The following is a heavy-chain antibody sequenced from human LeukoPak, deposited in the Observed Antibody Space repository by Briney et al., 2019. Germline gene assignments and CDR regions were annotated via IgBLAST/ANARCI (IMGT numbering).Heavy chain of an antibody. CDR3: AKARGSSSGFSNNWFDP. CDR1: GFTFSGYA. J-gene: IGHJ5*02. CDR2: ISGSGGST. V-gene: IGHV3-23*01. Sequence: GGSLRLSCAASGFTFSGYAMSWVRQAPGKGLEWVSAISGSGGSTYYADSVKGRFTISRDNSKNTLYLQMNSLRAEDTAVYYCAKARGSSSGFSNNWFDPWGQGTLVTVSS. D-gene: IGHD6-13*01.